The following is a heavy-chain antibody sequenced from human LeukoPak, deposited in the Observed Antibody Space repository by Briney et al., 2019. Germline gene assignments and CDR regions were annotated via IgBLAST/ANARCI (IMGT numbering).Heavy chain of an antibody. Sequence: SETLSLTCTVSGGSISSGDYYWSWIRQPPGKGLEWIGYIYYSGSTNYNPSLKSRVTMSVDTSKNQFSLKLSSVTAADTAVYYCARGGGSSGYWAFDYWGQGTLVTVSS. CDR2: IYYSGST. CDR1: GGSISSGDYY. J-gene: IGHJ4*02. V-gene: IGHV4-61*08. D-gene: IGHD3-22*01. CDR3: ARGGGSSGYWAFDY.